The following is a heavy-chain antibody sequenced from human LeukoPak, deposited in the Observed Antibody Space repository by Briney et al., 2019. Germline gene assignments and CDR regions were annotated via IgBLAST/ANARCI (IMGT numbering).Heavy chain of an antibody. D-gene: IGHD3-16*01. CDR2: IYHSGST. CDR1: GYSISSGYY. V-gene: IGHV4-38-2*01. Sequence: PSETLSLTCAVSGYSISSGYYWGWIRQPPGKGLVWIGSIYHSGSTYYNPSLKSRVTISVDTSKNQFSLKLSSVTAADTAVYYCAILYYDYVWGSYLYFDYWGQGTLVTVSS. CDR3: AILYYDYVWGSYLYFDY. J-gene: IGHJ4*02.